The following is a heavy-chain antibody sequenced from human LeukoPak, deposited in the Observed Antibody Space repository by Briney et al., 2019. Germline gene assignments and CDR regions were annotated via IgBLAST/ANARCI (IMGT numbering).Heavy chain of an antibody. CDR3: ARDQHGYFDY. CDR1: GASLTSTGSY. CDR2: IYYSEKT. J-gene: IGHJ4*02. V-gene: IGHV4-39*07. Sequence: PSETLSLTCTVAGASLTSTGSYWGWIRQPPGKGLEWIGSIYYSEKTSYNPSLKSRLTISVDTSKNQFSLKLSSVTAADTAVYYCARDQHGYFDYWGQGTLVTVSS.